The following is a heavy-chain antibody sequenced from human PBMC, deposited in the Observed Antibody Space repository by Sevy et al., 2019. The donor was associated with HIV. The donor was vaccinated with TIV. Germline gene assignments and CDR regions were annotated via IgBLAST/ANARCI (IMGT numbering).Heavy chain of an antibody. V-gene: IGHV4-4*07. CDR2: IYTSGST. CDR3: ARDLANYSSGWFGWFDA. J-gene: IGHJ5*02. D-gene: IGHD6-19*01. CDR1: GGSISSYY. Sequence: SETLSLTCTVSGGSISSYYWSWIRQPAGKGLEWIGRIYTSGSTNYNPSLKSRVTMSVDTSKNQFSLKLSSVTAADTAVYYCARDLANYSSGWFGWFDAWGQGTLVTVSS.